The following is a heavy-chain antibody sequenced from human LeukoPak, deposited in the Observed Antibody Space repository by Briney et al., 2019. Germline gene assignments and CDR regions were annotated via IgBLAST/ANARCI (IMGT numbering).Heavy chain of an antibody. CDR1: GFTFSSYA. D-gene: IGHD1-26*01. CDR2: ISSSSNYI. CDR3: ARDVGASAPDAFDI. Sequence: PGGSLRLSCAASGFTFSSYAMSWVRQAPGKGLEWVSAISSSSNYIYYADSVKGRFTISRDNAKNSLYLQMNSLRAEDTDVYYCARDVGASAPDAFDIWAQGTMVPVSS. V-gene: IGHV3-21*01. J-gene: IGHJ3*02.